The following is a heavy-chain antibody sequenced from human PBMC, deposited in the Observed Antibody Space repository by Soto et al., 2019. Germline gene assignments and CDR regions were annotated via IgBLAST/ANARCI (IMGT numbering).Heavy chain of an antibody. V-gene: IGHV3-74*01. CDR3: VRGTSAWKGVDV. CDR2: IRPDGSNT. J-gene: IGHJ6*02. CDR1: GFLFRSYW. D-gene: IGHD1-1*01. Sequence: EVRLVESGGALVQPGESLRLSCVPSGFLFRSYWMHWVRQTPAKGLVWVSEIRPDGSNTNYADSVRGRFTMSRDNAKNALYLQMNSLRVEDTGVYYCVRGTSAWKGVDVWGQGTTVIVSS.